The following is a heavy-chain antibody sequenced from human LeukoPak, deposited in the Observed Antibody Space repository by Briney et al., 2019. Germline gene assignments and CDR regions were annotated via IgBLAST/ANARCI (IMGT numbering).Heavy chain of an antibody. CDR3: ARDRGIVGTTGYYYMDV. D-gene: IGHD1-26*01. Sequence: PGGSLRLSCAASGFTFSSYTMNWVRQAPGKGLEWVSSISRSSSYIYYADSVKGRFTISRDNAKNSLYLQMNSLRAEDTAVYYCARDRGIVGTTGYYYMDVWGKGTTVTVSS. CDR1: GFTFSSYT. V-gene: IGHV3-21*01. CDR2: ISRSSSYI. J-gene: IGHJ6*03.